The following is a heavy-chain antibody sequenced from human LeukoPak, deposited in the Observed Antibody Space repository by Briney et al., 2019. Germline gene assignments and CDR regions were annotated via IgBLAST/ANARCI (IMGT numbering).Heavy chain of an antibody. CDR3: ARISMGLAARGWFDP. J-gene: IGHJ5*02. Sequence: PSETLSLTCAVYGGSFSGYYWSWIRQPPGKGLKWIGEINHGGSTNYNPSLKSRVTISVDTSKNQFSLKLSSVTAADTAVYYCARISMGLAARGWFDPWGQGTLVTVSS. CDR2: INHGGST. D-gene: IGHD6-6*01. V-gene: IGHV4-34*01. CDR1: GGSFSGYY.